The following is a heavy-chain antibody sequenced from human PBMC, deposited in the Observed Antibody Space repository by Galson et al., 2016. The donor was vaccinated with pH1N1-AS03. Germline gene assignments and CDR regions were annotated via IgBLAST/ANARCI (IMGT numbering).Heavy chain of an antibody. CDR1: GFTFSRYG. Sequence: SLRLSCAASGFTFSRYGMHWVRQAPGKGLQWVSSITSGGNTYYADSVKGRFTISRDNAKNSLDLQMNSLRAEDTAVYYCGRELWGGCEYWGQGTLVTVSS. D-gene: IGHD3-3*01. CDR3: GRELWGGCEY. CDR2: ITSGGNT. V-gene: IGHV3-21*04. J-gene: IGHJ4*02.